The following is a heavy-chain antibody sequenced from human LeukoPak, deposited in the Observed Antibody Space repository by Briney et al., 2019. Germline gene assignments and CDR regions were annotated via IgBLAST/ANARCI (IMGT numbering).Heavy chain of an antibody. Sequence: PSETLSLTCTVSGGSISSGSYYWSWIRQPPGKGLEWIGEINHSGSTNYNPSLKSRVTISVDTSKNQFSLKLSSVTAADTAVYYCAGPPASRRSSVRNYYYYYYMDVWGKGTTVTVSS. CDR1: GGSISSGSYY. V-gene: IGHV4-39*07. CDR3: AGPPASRRSSVRNYYYYYYMDV. J-gene: IGHJ6*03. CDR2: INHSGST. D-gene: IGHD2-15*01.